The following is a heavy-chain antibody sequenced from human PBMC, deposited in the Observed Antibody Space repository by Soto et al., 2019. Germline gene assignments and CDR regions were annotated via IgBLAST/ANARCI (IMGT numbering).Heavy chain of an antibody. CDR2: IYYSGST. CDR1: GGSISSYY. D-gene: IGHD3-22*01. J-gene: IGHJ4*02. Sequence: QMQLQESGPGLVKPSETLSLTCTVSGGSISSYYWSWIRQPPGKGLEWIGYIYYSGSTNYNPSLKSRVTISVDTSKNQFSLKLSSVTAADTAVYYCARNGPDYDSSGPFDYWGQGTLVTVSS. V-gene: IGHV4-59*01. CDR3: ARNGPDYDSSGPFDY.